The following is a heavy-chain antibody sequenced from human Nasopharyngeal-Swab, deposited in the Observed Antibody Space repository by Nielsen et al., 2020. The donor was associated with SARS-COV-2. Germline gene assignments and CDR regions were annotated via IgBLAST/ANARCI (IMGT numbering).Heavy chain of an antibody. CDR3: ARDRAIPDGFDP. D-gene: IGHD1-14*01. V-gene: IGHV3-7*01. Sequence: GGSLRLSCAASGFTFSRFWMTWVRQAPGKGLEWVAYLKQDGSEEYYVDSVKGRFTISRDNAKNSLYLQMNSLRAEDTAVYYCARDRAIPDGFDPWGQGTLVTVSS. CDR2: LKQDGSEE. CDR1: GFTFSRFW. J-gene: IGHJ5*02.